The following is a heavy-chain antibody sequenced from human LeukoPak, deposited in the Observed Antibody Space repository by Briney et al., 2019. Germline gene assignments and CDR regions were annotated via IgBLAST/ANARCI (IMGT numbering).Heavy chain of an antibody. D-gene: IGHD5-12*01. V-gene: IGHV3-23*01. CDR1: GFSFSTHG. CDR2: ISPRGEIK. CDR3: AQALAWIRFDN. Sequence: GGTLRLSCTASGFSFSTHGMNWVRQAPGKGLEWVSGISPRGEIKYYADSVKGRFTISRTNSKHTVYLLMASLRSEDAAFYYCAQALAWIRFDNWGQGALVTVSS. J-gene: IGHJ4*02.